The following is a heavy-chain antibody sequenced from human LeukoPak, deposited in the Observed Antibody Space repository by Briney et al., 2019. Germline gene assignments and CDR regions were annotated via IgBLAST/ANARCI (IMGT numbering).Heavy chain of an antibody. Sequence: TGTSLRLSCAASGFTFSNYDMHWVRQATGKGLEWVSAIGTAGDTYYPGSVKGRFTISRDNAKNSLYLQMNSLRAEDTAVYYCARILCGFDYWGQGTLVTVSS. D-gene: IGHD3-9*01. CDR3: ARILCGFDY. V-gene: IGHV3-13*01. CDR1: GFTFSNYD. CDR2: IGTAGDT. J-gene: IGHJ4*02.